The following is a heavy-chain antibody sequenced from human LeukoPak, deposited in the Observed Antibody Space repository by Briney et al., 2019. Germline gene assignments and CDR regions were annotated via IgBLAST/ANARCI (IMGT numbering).Heavy chain of an antibody. Sequence: GGSLRLSCAASGFTFSSYGMHWVRQAPGKGLEWAAFIRYDGSNKYYADSVKGRFTISRDNSKNTLYLQMNSLRAEDTAVYYCAKDAYYDILTGYYPIDYWGQGTLVTVSS. J-gene: IGHJ4*02. CDR2: IRYDGSNK. V-gene: IGHV3-30*02. CDR1: GFTFSSYG. CDR3: AKDAYYDILTGYYPIDY. D-gene: IGHD3-9*01.